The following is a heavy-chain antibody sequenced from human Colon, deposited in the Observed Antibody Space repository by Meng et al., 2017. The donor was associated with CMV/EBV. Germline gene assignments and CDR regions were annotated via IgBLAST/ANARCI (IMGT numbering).Heavy chain of an antibody. J-gene: IGHJ4*02. Sequence: GGSLRLSCAVSGFIFSDHYMDWFRQAPGKGLEWVGRIKNKANSYITEYAASVRGRFTISRDDSKSTLYLQMNSLRAEDTAVYYCAKAPYDYDDNSYYFDYWGQGTLVTVSS. CDR3: AKAPYDYDDNSYYFDY. CDR1: GFIFSDHY. CDR2: IKNKANSYIT. D-gene: IGHD4-23*01. V-gene: IGHV3-72*01.